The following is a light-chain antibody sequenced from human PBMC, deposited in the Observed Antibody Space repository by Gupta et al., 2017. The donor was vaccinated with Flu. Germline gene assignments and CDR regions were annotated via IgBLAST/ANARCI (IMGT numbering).Light chain of an antibody. V-gene: IGKV1-39*01. CDR2: AAS. Sequence: DILMTQSPSPLSASVGDRVTITCRARQSIRTYLIWYQQKPGEAPKLLIYAASSLQSGVPSRFSGSGSGTDFSLTIISLQPEDFATYYCQQSDSSPYTFGPGTKVDIK. J-gene: IGKJ3*01. CDR1: QSIRTY. CDR3: QQSDSSPYT.